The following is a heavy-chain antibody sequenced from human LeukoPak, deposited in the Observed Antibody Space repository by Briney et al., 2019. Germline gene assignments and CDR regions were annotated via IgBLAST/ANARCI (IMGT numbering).Heavy chain of an antibody. CDR1: GFTFSRYA. Sequence: GGSLRLSCSASGFTFSRYAMHWVRQPPGKGLEYVSAITNNGRSTYYADSVKGRFTISRDNSKNTLYLQMSGLRAEDTAVYYCASTYSYDSSGYYPFDYWGQGTLVTVPS. D-gene: IGHD3-22*01. CDR3: ASTYSYDSSGYYPFDY. V-gene: IGHV3-64D*06. J-gene: IGHJ4*02. CDR2: ITNNGRST.